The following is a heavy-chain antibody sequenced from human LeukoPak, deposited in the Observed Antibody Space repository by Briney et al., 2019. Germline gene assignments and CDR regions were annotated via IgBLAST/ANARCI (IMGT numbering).Heavy chain of an antibody. V-gene: IGHV4-59*01. CDR3: ARRALLYSSGWYYFDY. J-gene: IGHJ4*02. D-gene: IGHD6-19*01. Sequence: SETLSLTCAVYGGSFSGYYWSWIRQPPGKGLEWIGYIYYSGSTNYNPSLKSRVTISVDTSKNQFSLKLSSVTAADTAVYYCARRALLYSSGWYYFDYWGQGTLVTVSS. CDR2: IYYSGST. CDR1: GGSFSGYY.